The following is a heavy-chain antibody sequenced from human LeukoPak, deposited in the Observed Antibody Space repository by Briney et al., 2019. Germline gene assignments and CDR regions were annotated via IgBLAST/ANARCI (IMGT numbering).Heavy chain of an antibody. V-gene: IGHV3-30-3*01. D-gene: IGHD3-9*01. CDR3: ARTYYDILTGYNPYFDY. J-gene: IGHJ4*02. Sequence: GRSLRLSCAASGFTFSSYAMHWVRQAPGKGLEWVALIAYDGSNKYFADSVKGRFTISRDNSKNTLYLQMNSLRAEDTAVYYCARTYYDILTGYNPYFDYWGQGILVTVSS. CDR2: IAYDGSNK. CDR1: GFTFSSYA.